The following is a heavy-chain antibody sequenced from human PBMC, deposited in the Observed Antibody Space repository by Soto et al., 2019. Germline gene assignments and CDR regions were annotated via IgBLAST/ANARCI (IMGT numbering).Heavy chain of an antibody. V-gene: IGHV3-21*06. Sequence: LTLTCTFSGFNFRNFNMIWVRQAPGKGLEWVSSVSGSSSYIYYADSVKGRFTVSRDNANNLVFLQMNGLRPEDTAMYYCARDLRGHYGPWGQGTMVTVSS. CDR3: ARDLRGHYGP. D-gene: IGHD4-17*01. CDR2: VSGSSSYI. CDR1: GFNFRNFN. J-gene: IGHJ3*01.